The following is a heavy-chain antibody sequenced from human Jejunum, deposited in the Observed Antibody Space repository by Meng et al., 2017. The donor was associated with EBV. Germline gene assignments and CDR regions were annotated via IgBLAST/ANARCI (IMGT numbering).Heavy chain of an antibody. Sequence: QLQAQESGSGLVKPSQPLSLPCAVSGDSITRGAYLWSWIRQPPGKGLEWIGNIYHIGSTYYNPSLKSRVTISVDRSKNQFSLKLTSVTAADTAVYYCARGGPDFGDYVPFDYWGQGTLVTVSS. J-gene: IGHJ4*02. D-gene: IGHD4-17*01. V-gene: IGHV4-30-2*01. CDR2: IYHIGST. CDR1: GDSITRGAYL. CDR3: ARGGPDFGDYVPFDY.